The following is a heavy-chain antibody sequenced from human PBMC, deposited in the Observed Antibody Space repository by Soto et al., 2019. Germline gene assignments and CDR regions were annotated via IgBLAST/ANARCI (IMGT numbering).Heavy chain of an antibody. V-gene: IGHV4-38-2*01. J-gene: IGHJ4*02. CDR2: LYHSGTT. CDR1: GFSISSGYY. D-gene: IGHD3-22*01. CDR3: ASFYYSDSSAYLDY. Sequence: PSETLSLTCAVSGFSISSGYYWAWIRQPPGKGLEWIGSLYHSGTTYYNPPLKSRVTISVDTSKNQFSLKLSSVTAADTAVYYCASFYYSDSSAYLDYWGQGTLVTVSS.